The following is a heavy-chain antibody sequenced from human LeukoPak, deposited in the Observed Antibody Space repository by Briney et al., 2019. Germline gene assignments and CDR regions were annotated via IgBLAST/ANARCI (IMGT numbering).Heavy chain of an antibody. CDR1: GFTFSDYY. CDR3: ATSIAVAGIRAGYFDY. J-gene: IGHJ4*02. V-gene: IGHV3-11*03. Sequence: GGSLRLSCAASGFTFSDYYMSWIRQAPGKGLEWVSYISSSSSYTNYADSVKGRFTISRDNAKNSLYLQMNSLRAEDTAVYYCATSIAVAGIRAGYFDYWGQGTLVTVSS. CDR2: ISSSSSYT. D-gene: IGHD6-19*01.